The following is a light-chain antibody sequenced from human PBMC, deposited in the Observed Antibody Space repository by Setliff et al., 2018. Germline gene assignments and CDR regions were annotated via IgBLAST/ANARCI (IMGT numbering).Light chain of an antibody. J-gene: IGKJ4*01. V-gene: IGKV4-1*01. CDR3: QQYYSTPLT. CDR2: WAS. Sequence: DLVMTQSPDSLAVSLGERATINCKSSQSVLSSSNNMNYLAWYQQKPGQPPKLLIYWASTRESGVPDRFSGSGSGTDFTLNISSLQTEDVVVYYCQQYYSTPLTFGGGTKVDIK. CDR1: QSVLSSSNNMNY.